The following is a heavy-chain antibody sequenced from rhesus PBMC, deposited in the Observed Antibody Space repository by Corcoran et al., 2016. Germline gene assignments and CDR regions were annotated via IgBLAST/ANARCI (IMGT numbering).Heavy chain of an antibody. J-gene: IGHJ4*01. Sequence: QVQLQESGPGLVKPSETLPLTCAVSGDSISSPYGSWIRPPPGKGLEWIADIYCGSGSTSYNPSLKSRVTISKDTSKNQFSLRLSTVTAADTAVYYCVRGGYYSGSYFYDYWGQGVLVTVSS. CDR1: GDSISSPY. CDR3: VRGGYYSGSYFYDY. D-gene: IGHD3-16*01. CDR2: IYCGSGST. V-gene: IGHV4-147*01.